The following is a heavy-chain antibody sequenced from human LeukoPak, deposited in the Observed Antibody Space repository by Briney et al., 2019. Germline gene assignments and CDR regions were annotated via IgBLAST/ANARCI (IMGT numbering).Heavy chain of an antibody. D-gene: IGHD2-8*01. CDR2: INPKSGGT. Sequence: ASVKVSCKASGYTFTGYYMHWVRQAPGQGLEWMGRINPKSGGTNYAQKFQGRVTMTRDTSISTAYMELSRLRSDDTAVYYCARDSARYCTNGVCQPWGQGTLVTVSS. J-gene: IGHJ5*02. CDR3: ARDSARYCTNGVCQP. V-gene: IGHV1-2*06. CDR1: GYTFTGYY.